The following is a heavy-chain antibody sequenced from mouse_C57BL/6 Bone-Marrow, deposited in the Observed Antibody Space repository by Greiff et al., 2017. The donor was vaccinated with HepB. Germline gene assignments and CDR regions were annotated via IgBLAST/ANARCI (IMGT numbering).Heavy chain of an antibody. Sequence: VQLQQSGAELARPGASVKMSCKASGYTFTSYWMHWVKQRPGRGLEWIGRIDPNSGGTKYNEKFKSKATLTVDKPSSTAYMQLSSLTSEDSAVYYCAYSNYGGTYYFDYWGQGTTLTVSS. V-gene: IGHV1-72*01. CDR2: IDPNSGGT. D-gene: IGHD2-5*01. CDR3: AYSNYGGTYYFDY. J-gene: IGHJ2*01. CDR1: GYTFTSYW.